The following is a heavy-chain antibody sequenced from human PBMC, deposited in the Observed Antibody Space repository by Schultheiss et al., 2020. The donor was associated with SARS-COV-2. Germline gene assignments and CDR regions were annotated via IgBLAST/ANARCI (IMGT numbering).Heavy chain of an antibody. Sequence: SQTLSLTCVISGDSISSNSVVWNWIRQSPSRGLEWLGRTYYRSKWYNDYAVSVKSRITINPDTSKNQFSLQLNSVTPEDTAVYYCARVRSSSWFNQRPSYGMDVWGQGTTVTVSS. J-gene: IGHJ6*02. V-gene: IGHV6-1*01. CDR2: TYYRSKWYN. CDR3: ARVRSSSWFNQRPSYGMDV. CDR1: GDSISSNSVV. D-gene: IGHD6-13*01.